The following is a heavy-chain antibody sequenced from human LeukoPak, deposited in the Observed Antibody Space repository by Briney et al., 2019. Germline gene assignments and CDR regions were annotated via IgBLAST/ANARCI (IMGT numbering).Heavy chain of an antibody. V-gene: IGHV3-33*01. CDR3: ARDRGFGAPDY. Sequence: GGSLRLSCAASGFTFSSYGMHWVRQAPGKGLEWVAVIWYVGSNKYYADSVKGRFTISRDNSKNTLYLQMNSLRAEDTAVYYCARDRGFGAPDYWGQGTLVTVSS. J-gene: IGHJ4*02. CDR1: GFTFSSYG. D-gene: IGHD3-10*01. CDR2: IWYVGSNK.